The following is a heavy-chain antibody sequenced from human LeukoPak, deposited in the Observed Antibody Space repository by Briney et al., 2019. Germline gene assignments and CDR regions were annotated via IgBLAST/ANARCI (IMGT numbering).Heavy chain of an antibody. CDR1: GFTFDEYA. V-gene: IGHV3-9*01. J-gene: IGHJ4*02. D-gene: IGHD2/OR15-2a*01. CDR2: ISYSSATI. CDR3: IPANRGPSPLSDY. Sequence: PGGSLRLSCAASGFTFDEYAMHWVRQAPGKGLEWVSGISYSSATIGYVDSVKGRFTISRDNAKNSLYLQMNSLRAEDTAVYYCIPANRGPSPLSDYWGQGTLVTVSS.